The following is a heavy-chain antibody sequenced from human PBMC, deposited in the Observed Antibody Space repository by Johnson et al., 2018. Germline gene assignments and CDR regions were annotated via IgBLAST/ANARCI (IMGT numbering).Heavy chain of an antibody. V-gene: IGHV3-11*01. J-gene: IGHJ6*02. CDR2: ISSSGNTI. Sequence: QVQLQESGGGLVKPVGSLRLSCAASGFSFSDYYMTWIRQAPGKGLEWVSYISSSGNTIYYADSGKGRFTIARDNAKNSLSLQMNSLRGDAPAVYYCARITKIDYGMDVWGQGTTVTVSS. D-gene: IGHD3-22*01. CDR3: ARITKIDYGMDV. CDR1: GFSFSDYY.